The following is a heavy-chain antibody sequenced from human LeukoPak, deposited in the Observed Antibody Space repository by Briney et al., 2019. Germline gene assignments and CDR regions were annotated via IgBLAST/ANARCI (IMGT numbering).Heavy chain of an antibody. D-gene: IGHD3-16*02. CDR3: ARYRHDAFDI. CDR1: GASVSSNSAA. CDR2: TYYRSKWSN. J-gene: IGHJ3*02. V-gene: IGHV6-1*01. Sequence: SQTLSLTCVISGASVSSNSAAWNWIRQSPSRGLEWLGRTYYRSKWSNDYALSVQSRITVNPDTSKNHFSLQLNSVTPEDSAVYYCARYRHDAFDIWGQGTTVTVSP.